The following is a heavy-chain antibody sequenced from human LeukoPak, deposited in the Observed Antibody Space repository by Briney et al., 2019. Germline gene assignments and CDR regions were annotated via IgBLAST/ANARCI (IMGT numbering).Heavy chain of an antibody. Sequence: GESLKISCSASGFTFSSSVMHWVRQAPGKGLEYVSAITTNGRRTYYADSVKGRFTISRDNSKNTLYLQMSSLRVGDTAVYYCVSSRDGFNSPFDYWGQGTLVTVSS. D-gene: IGHD5-24*01. V-gene: IGHV3-64D*06. CDR3: VSSRDGFNSPFDY. J-gene: IGHJ4*02. CDR1: GFTFSSSV. CDR2: ITTNGRRT.